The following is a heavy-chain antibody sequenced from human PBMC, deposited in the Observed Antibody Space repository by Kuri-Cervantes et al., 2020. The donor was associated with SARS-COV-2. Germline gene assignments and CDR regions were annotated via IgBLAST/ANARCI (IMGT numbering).Heavy chain of an antibody. J-gene: IGHJ5*02. CDR3: AKDFVVTWELLSYNWFDH. CDR1: GVTFSSYA. Sequence: GESLKISCAASGVTFSSYAMHWVRQAPGKGLEWVAVISYDGSNKYYADSVKGRFTISRDNSKNTLYLQMNSLRAEDTAVYYCAKDFVVTWELLSYNWFDHWGQGTLVTVSS. V-gene: IGHV3-30-3*01. CDR2: ISYDGSNK. D-gene: IGHD1-26*01.